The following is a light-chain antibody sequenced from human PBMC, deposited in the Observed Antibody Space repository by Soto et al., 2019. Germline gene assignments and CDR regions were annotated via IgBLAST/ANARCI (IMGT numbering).Light chain of an antibody. CDR2: DAS. CDR3: QQRSNWPSLT. Sequence: EIVVIQSPATLSLSRGERATLSCRASQSVGSYLAWYQHKPGQAPRLLISDASNRATGIPARFSGSGSETDFTLTISSLEPEDSAVYYCQQRSNWPSLTFGGGTKVEIK. J-gene: IGKJ4*01. V-gene: IGKV3-11*01. CDR1: QSVGSY.